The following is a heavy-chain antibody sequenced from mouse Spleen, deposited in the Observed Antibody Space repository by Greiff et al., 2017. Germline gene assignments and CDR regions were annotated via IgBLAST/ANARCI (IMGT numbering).Heavy chain of an antibody. D-gene: IGHD1-1*01. Sequence: EVHLVESGGGLVKPGGSLKLSCAASGFTFSSYAMSWVRQTPEKRLEWVATISSGGSYTYYPDSVKGRFTISRDNAKNTLYLQMSSLRSEDTAMYYCARHRGYGSSYVWYFDVWGAGTTVTVSS. CDR1: GFTFSSYA. CDR2: ISSGGSYT. V-gene: IGHV5-9-3*01. J-gene: IGHJ1*01. CDR3: ARHRGYGSSYVWYFDV.